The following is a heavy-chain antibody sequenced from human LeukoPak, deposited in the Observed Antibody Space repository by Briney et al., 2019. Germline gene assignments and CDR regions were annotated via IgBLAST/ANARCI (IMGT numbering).Heavy chain of an antibody. D-gene: IGHD6-19*01. CDR3: ARNIAVGRYNWFDP. J-gene: IGHJ5*02. V-gene: IGHV4-34*01. CDR2: INHSGST. Sequence: SETLSLTCAVYGGSFSGYYWSWIRQPPGKGLEWIGEINHSGSTNYNPSLKSRVTISVDTSKNQFSLKLSSVTAADTAVYYCARNIAVGRYNWFDPWGQGPLVTVSS. CDR1: GGSFSGYY.